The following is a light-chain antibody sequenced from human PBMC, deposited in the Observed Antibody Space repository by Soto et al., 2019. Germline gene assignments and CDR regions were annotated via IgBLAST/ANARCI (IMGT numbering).Light chain of an antibody. V-gene: IGKV1-5*03. CDR2: KAS. CDR3: QHYNSYPEA. Sequence: DIQMTQSPSTLSASVGDRVTITCRASQSISRSLAWYQQKPGKAPKLLIYKASTLKSGVPSRFSGSGSGTEFTLTISSLQPEDFATYYCQHYNSYPEAFGQGTKVDIK. CDR1: QSISRS. J-gene: IGKJ1*01.